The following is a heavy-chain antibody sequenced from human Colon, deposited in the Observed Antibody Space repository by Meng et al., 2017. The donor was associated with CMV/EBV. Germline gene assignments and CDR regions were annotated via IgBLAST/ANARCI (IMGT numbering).Heavy chain of an antibody. CDR3: ARDHISSPAPYYYYGIDV. D-gene: IGHD6-6*01. V-gene: IGHV3-21*01. CDR2: ISNSGRYI. Sequence: GESLKISCAGSGFTFSDYAIDWVRQAPGKGLEWVASISNSGRYIYYIDSVKGRFTISRDSAKKSVYLQMNDLRPEDTGVYYCARDHISSPAPYYYYGIDVWGQGTTVTVSS. CDR1: GFTFSDYA. J-gene: IGHJ6*02.